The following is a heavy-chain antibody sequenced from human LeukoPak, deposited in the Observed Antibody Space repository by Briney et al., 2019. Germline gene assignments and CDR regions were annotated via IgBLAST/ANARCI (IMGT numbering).Heavy chain of an antibody. Sequence: ASVKVSCKASGYTLTGYHMHWVRQAPGQRLEWMGWINSNTGGTNYAQEFQGRVTMTRDTSISTAYMDLSSLRSDDTAVYYCARDDSSSSANAFDIWGQGTMVSVSS. D-gene: IGHD6-6*01. J-gene: IGHJ3*02. CDR3: ARDDSSSSANAFDI. V-gene: IGHV1-2*02. CDR2: INSNTGGT. CDR1: GYTLTGYH.